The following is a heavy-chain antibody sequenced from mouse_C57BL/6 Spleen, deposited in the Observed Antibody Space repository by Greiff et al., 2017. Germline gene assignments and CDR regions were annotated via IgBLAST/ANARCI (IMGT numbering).Heavy chain of an antibody. CDR1: GFSLTSYC. J-gene: IGHJ3*01. CDR3: ARPYGYDEGWFAY. V-gene: IGHV2-2*01. CDR2: IWSGGST. D-gene: IGHD2-2*01. Sequence: QVQLKESGPGLVQPSQSLSITCTVSGFSLTSYCVHWVRQSPGKGLEWLGVIWSGGSTDYNAAFISRLSISKDNSKSQVFFKMTSLQADDTAIYYCARPYGYDEGWFAYWGQGTLVTVSA.